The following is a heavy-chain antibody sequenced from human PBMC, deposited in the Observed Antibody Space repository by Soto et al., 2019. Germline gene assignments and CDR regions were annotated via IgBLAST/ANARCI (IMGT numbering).Heavy chain of an antibody. CDR2: IIAGTGNT. J-gene: IGHJ4*02. V-gene: IGHV1-3*01. CDR3: GSSLGRVWYFDY. D-gene: IGHD2-15*01. Sequence: SVKVSSKASRYTITNYAIHWVRHATGQRLEWLGWIIAGTGNTEYSQKVQGRGTFTRDTSASTAYLELSSLRFEYTVVYSCGSSLGRVWYFDYWVKGTPVPVSS. CDR1: RYTITNYA.